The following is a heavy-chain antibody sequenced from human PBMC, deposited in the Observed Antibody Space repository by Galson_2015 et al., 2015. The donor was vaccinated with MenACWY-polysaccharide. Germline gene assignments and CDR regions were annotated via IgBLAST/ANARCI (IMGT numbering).Heavy chain of an antibody. J-gene: IGHJ3*02. V-gene: IGHV3-33*01. CDR1: GSRFSHSG. CDR2: IQYDGSKI. CDR3: AREGSRIVFPAFDT. Sequence: SLRLSCAASGSRFSHSGMHWVRQAPGKGLEWVAVIQYDGSKIVYADSVKGRFTISRDNSKDTLFLEMNSLGAEDTAVYCCAREGSRIVFPAFDTWAKGQWSPSLQ. D-gene: IGHD2-15*01.